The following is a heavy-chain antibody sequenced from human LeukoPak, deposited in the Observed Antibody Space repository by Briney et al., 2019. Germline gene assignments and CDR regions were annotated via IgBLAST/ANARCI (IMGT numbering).Heavy chain of an antibody. CDR3: ARDRYGSGSYYYYYGMDV. CDR2: IWYDGSNK. CDR1: GFTFSSYG. D-gene: IGHD3-10*01. V-gene: IGHV3-33*01. J-gene: IGHJ6*02. Sequence: GRSLRLSCAASGFTFSSYGMHWVRQAPGKGLEWVAVIWYDGSNKYYADSVKGRFTISRDNSKNTLYLQMNSLRAEDTAVYYCARDRYGSGSYYYYYGMDVWGQGTTVTVSS.